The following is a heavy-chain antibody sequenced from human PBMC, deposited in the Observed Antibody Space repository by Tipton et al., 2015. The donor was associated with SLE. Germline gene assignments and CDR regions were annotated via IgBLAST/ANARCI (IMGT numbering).Heavy chain of an antibody. V-gene: IGHV4-34*01. CDR2: VNHSGST. J-gene: IGHJ4*02. CDR1: GGSFSGYY. CDR3: ARVLSSSSDY. Sequence: TLSLTCAVYGGSFSGYYWNWIRQPPGKGLEWIGEVNHSGSTNYNPSLKSRVTISVDTSKNQFSLKLSSVTAADTAVYYCARVLSSSSDYWGQGTLVTVSS. D-gene: IGHD6-6*01.